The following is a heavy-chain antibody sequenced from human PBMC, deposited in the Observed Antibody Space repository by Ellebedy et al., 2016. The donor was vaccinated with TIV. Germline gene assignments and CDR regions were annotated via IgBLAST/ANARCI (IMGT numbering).Heavy chain of an antibody. V-gene: IGHV3-66*01. CDR3: ARETFNDVDLKLWGIFDI. Sequence: GGSLRLSCAASELTVSSNYMSWVRQAPGKGLEWVSVIGIDSTTYYADSVKGRFTISRDKSKNTLYIEMNRLRAEDTAVDYCARETFNDVDLKLWGIFDIWGQGTVVAVSS. J-gene: IGHJ3*02. CDR1: ELTVSSNY. D-gene: IGHD3-10*01. CDR2: IGIDSTT.